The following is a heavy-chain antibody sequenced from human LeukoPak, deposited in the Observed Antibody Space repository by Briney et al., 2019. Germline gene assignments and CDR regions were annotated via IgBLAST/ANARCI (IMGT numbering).Heavy chain of an antibody. D-gene: IGHD3-3*01. CDR3: ARERVTKGAFDI. Sequence: ASVKVSCKASGYTFTGYYMHWVRQAPGQGLEWMGWINPNSGGTNYAQKFQGRVTMTRDTSISTAYMELSSLRSEDTAVYYCARERVTKGAFDIWGQGTMVTVSS. V-gene: IGHV1-2*02. J-gene: IGHJ3*02. CDR2: INPNSGGT. CDR1: GYTFTGYY.